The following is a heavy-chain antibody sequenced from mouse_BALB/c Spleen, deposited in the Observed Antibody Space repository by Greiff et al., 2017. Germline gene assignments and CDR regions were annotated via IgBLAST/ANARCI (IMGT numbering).Heavy chain of an antibody. CDR1: GDSITSGY. D-gene: IGHD1-1*01. CDR2: ISYSGST. J-gene: IGHJ2*01. V-gene: IGHV3-8*02. Sequence: EVHLVESGPSLVKPSQTLSLTCSVTGDSITSGYWNWIRKFPGNKLEYMGYISYSGSTYYNPSLKSRISITRDTSKNQYYLQLNSVTTEDTATYYCARYNYGSSYYFDYWGQGTTLTVSS. CDR3: ARYNYGSSYYFDY.